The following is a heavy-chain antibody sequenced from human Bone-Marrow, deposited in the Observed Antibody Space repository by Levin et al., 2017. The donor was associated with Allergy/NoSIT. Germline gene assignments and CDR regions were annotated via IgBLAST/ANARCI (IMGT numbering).Heavy chain of an antibody. CDR2: ISYDGSNK. V-gene: IGHV3-30-3*01. CDR3: ARGGYDLIDYFDY. CDR1: GFTFSSYA. D-gene: IGHD5-12*01. J-gene: IGHJ4*02. Sequence: GESLKISCAASGFTFSSYAMHWVRQAPGKGLEWVAVISYDGSNKYYADSVKGRFTISRDNSKNTLYLQMNSLRAEDTAVYYCARGGYDLIDYFDYWGQGTLVTVSS.